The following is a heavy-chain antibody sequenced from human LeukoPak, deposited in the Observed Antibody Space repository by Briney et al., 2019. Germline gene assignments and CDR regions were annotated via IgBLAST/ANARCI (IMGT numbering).Heavy chain of an antibody. J-gene: IGHJ4*02. V-gene: IGHV4-59*01. Sequence: PSETLSLTCTVSGGSISSYYWSWIRQPPGKGLEWIGYIYYSGSTNYNPSLKSRVTISVDTSKNQFSLKLSSVTAADTAVYYCARSGEQLDPFDYWGRGTLVTVSS. CDR3: ARSGEQLDPFDY. CDR1: GGSISSYY. D-gene: IGHD6-13*01. CDR2: IYYSGST.